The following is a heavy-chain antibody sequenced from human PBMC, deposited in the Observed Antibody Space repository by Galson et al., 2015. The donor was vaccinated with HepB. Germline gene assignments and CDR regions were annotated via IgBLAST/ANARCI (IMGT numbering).Heavy chain of an antibody. CDR1: GFAFSSYG. CDR3: ARAQMSMMVGYFDY. Sequence: SLRLSCAASGFAFSSYGMHWVRQAPGKGLEWVAGIWYDGSKEDYAGSVKGRFTISRDNSGNTLYLQMNSLRAEDTAMYYCARAQMSMMVGYFDYWGQGILVTVSS. D-gene: IGHD3-22*01. CDR2: IWYDGSKE. V-gene: IGHV3-33*01. J-gene: IGHJ4*02.